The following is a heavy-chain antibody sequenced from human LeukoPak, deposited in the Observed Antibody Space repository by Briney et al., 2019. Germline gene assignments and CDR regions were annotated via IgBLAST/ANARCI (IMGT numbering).Heavy chain of an antibody. D-gene: IGHD2-15*01. Sequence: SETLSLTCTVSGGSIRSGGHYWSWIRNHPGKGLEWIGYIYYSGSDFYPYYNPSLKSPVTISVDTSKNQFSMRLSSVTAADTAVFYCASSPPPNRRIGSCYPLDYWGQGTLVTVSS. CDR1: GGSIRSGGHY. J-gene: IGHJ4*02. V-gene: IGHV4-31*01. CDR3: ASSPPPNRRIGSCYPLDY. CDR2: IYYSGSDFYP.